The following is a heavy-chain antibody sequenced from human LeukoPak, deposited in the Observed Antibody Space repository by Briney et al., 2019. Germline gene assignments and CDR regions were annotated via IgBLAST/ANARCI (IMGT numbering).Heavy chain of an antibody. CDR1: GFIFSRYG. J-gene: IGHJ3*02. Sequence: GGSLRLSCAASGFIFSRYGMSWVRQAPGKGLEWVSAISGSGGTSYYADSVKGRFTISRDNSKNTLYLQMNSLRAEDTAVYYCASSVLRYFDWLPARVAFDIWGQGTMVTVSS. D-gene: IGHD3-9*01. V-gene: IGHV3-23*01. CDR2: ISGSGGTS. CDR3: ASSVLRYFDWLPARVAFDI.